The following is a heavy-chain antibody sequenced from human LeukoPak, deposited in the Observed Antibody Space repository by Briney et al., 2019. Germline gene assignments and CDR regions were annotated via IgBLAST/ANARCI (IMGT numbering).Heavy chain of an antibody. J-gene: IGHJ4*03. Sequence: SETLSLTCAVPGGSISSGGYAWSWIRQTPGKGPEWVGYMYPDGSAYYRSSLKSRVIISLDTSKNQFSLKLNSVTAADTAVYYCAREGLGGLYFDYWGHGTVVTVSS. V-gene: IGHV4-30-2*01. D-gene: IGHD3-16*01. CDR1: GGSISSGGYA. CDR3: AREGLGGLYFDY. CDR2: MYPDGSA.